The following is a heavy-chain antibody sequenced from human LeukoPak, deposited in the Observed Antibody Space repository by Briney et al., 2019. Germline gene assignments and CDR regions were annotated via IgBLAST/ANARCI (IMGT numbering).Heavy chain of an antibody. Sequence: SETLSLTCAVSGGSISSGGYYWNWIRRPPGKGLEWIGYIYYNGNTNYSPSLKSRVTMSVDTSKNLFSLKVSSVTAADTAVYYCARGRSNYYGMDVWGQGTTVTVSS. CDR2: IYYNGNT. J-gene: IGHJ6*02. CDR1: GGSISSGGYY. CDR3: ARGRSNYYGMDV. V-gene: IGHV4-61*08. D-gene: IGHD1-26*01.